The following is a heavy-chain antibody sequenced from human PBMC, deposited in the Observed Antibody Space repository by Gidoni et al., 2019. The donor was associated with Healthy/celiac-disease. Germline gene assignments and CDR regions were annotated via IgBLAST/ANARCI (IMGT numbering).Heavy chain of an antibody. V-gene: IGHV4-59*01. CDR1: GGSISSYY. D-gene: IGHD3-10*01. CDR3: ARGWTGAGRSGGYFDY. J-gene: IGHJ4*02. CDR2: IYYSGST. Sequence: QVQLQESGPGLVKPSETLSLTCTVSGGSISSYYWSWIRQPPGKGLEWIGYIYYSGSTNYNPSLKSRVTISVDTSKNQFSLKLSSVTAADTAVYYCARGWTGAGRSGGYFDYWGQGTLVTVSS.